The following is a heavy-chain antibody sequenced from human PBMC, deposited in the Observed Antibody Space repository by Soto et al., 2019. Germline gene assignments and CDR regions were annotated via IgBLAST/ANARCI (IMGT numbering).Heavy chain of an antibody. J-gene: IGHJ6*03. V-gene: IGHV1-3*01. CDR2: INAGNGNT. Sequence: ASVKVSCKASGYTFTSYAMHWVRQAPGQRLEWMGWINAGNGNTKYSQKFQGRVTITRDTSASTAYMELSSLRSEDTAVYYCARDGCSGGSCYSGEYYYYMDVWGKGTTVTVSS. D-gene: IGHD2-15*01. CDR1: GYTFTSYA. CDR3: ARDGCSGGSCYSGEYYYYMDV.